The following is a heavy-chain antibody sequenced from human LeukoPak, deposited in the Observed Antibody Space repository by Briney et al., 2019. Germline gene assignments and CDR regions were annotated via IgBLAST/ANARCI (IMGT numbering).Heavy chain of an antibody. Sequence: GGSLRLSCAASGFTFSSYSMNWVRQAPGKGLEWVSSISSSSSYIYYADSVKGRFTISRDNAKNSLYLQMNSLRAEDTAVYYCASHLACGSTSCPSFDYWGQGTLVTVSS. V-gene: IGHV3-21*01. CDR2: ISSSSSYI. J-gene: IGHJ4*02. CDR1: GFTFSSYS. CDR3: ASHLACGSTSCPSFDY. D-gene: IGHD2-2*01.